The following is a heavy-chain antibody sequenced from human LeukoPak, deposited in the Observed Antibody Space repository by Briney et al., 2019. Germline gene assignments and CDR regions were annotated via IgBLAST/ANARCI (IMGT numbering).Heavy chain of an antibody. D-gene: IGHD4-17*01. V-gene: IGHV3-33*01. Sequence: PGRSLRLSCAASGFTFSSYGMHWVRQAPGKGLEWVAVIWYDGSNKYYADSVKGRFTISRDTSKNTLYLQMNILRAEDTAVYYCARARATVDAFDIWGQGTMVTVSS. J-gene: IGHJ3*02. CDR3: ARARATVDAFDI. CDR1: GFTFSSYG. CDR2: IWYDGSNK.